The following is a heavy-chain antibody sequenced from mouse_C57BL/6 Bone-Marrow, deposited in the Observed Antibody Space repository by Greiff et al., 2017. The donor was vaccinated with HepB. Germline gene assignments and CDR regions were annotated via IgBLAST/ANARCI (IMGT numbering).Heavy chain of an antibody. J-gene: IGHJ4*01. CDR2: IDPSDSYT. D-gene: IGHD2-4*01. V-gene: IGHV1-50*01. CDR1: GYTFTSYW. CDR3: ARTMITNAMDY. Sequence: QVQLKQPGAELVKPGASVKLSCKASGYTFTSYWMQWVKQRPGQGLEWIGEIDPSDSYTNYNQKFKGKATLTVDTSSSTAYMQLSTLTSEDSAVYYCARTMITNAMDYWGQGTSVTVSS.